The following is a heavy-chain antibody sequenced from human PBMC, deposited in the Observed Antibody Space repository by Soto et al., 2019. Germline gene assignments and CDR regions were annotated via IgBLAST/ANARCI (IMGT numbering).Heavy chain of an antibody. CDR1: GFTFSSYG. D-gene: IGHD3-22*01. CDR3: AKDFTMIV. J-gene: IGHJ4*02. CDR2: ISYDGSNK. V-gene: IGHV3-30*18. Sequence: QVQLVESGGGVVQPGRSLRLSCAASGFTFSSYGMHWVRQAPGKGLEWVAVISYDGSNKYYADSVKGRFTISRDNSKNTLYLQMNSLRAEDTAVYYCAKDFTMIVWGQGTLVTVSS.